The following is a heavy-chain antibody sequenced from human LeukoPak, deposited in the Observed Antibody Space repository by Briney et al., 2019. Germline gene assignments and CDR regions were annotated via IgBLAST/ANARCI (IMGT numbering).Heavy chain of an antibody. Sequence: GGSLRLSCAASGFTFSTYSMNWVRQAPGKGLEWVPSITSSSSNVYYADSVKGRFTISRDNAKNSLYLQMNSLRAEDTAVYYCARGDLYYGSSGYYWGQGTLVTVSS. CDR1: GFTFSTYS. J-gene: IGHJ4*02. V-gene: IGHV3-21*01. CDR3: ARGDLYYGSSGYY. D-gene: IGHD3-22*01. CDR2: ITSSSSNV.